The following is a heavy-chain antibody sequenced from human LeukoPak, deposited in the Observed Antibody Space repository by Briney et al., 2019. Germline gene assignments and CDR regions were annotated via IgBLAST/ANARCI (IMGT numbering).Heavy chain of an antibody. J-gene: IGHJ4*02. CDR1: GGSFSDYY. Sequence: SETLSLTCAVYGGSFSDYYWSWIRQPPGKGLEWIGDINHSGSTNYNPSLKSRVTISVDTSKNQFSLKLSSVTAADTAVYYCARAGFALAPHRGTPFDYWGQGTLVTVSS. CDR2: INHSGST. CDR3: ARAGFALAPHRGTPFDY. D-gene: IGHD6-6*01. V-gene: IGHV4-34*01.